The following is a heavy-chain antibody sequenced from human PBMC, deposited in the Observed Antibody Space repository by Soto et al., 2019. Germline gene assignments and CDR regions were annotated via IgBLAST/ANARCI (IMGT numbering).Heavy chain of an antibody. J-gene: IGHJ6*02. CDR1: GYTFTSYA. D-gene: IGHD3-3*02. V-gene: IGHV1-3*01. Sequence: ASVKVSCKASGYTFTSYAMQWVRQAPGQSLEWMGWINAGNGNTKYSQKFQGRVTITRDTSASTAYMELSSLRSEDTAVYYCARDLAIFGVVTPCYYYGMDVWGQGTTVTVYS. CDR2: INAGNGNT. CDR3: ARDLAIFGVVTPCYYYGMDV.